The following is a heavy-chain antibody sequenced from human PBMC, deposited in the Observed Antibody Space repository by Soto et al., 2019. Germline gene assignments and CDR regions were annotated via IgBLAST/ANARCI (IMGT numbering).Heavy chain of an antibody. J-gene: IGHJ3*02. Sequence: GASVKVTCKASGGTFSSCAISWVRQAPGQGLEWMGGIIPIFGTANYAQKFQGRVTITADESTSTAYMELSSLRSEDTAVYYCARDLGIAAPYDAFDIWGQGTMVTVSS. D-gene: IGHD6-13*01. CDR2: IIPIFGTA. CDR1: GGTFSSCA. CDR3: ARDLGIAAPYDAFDI. V-gene: IGHV1-69*13.